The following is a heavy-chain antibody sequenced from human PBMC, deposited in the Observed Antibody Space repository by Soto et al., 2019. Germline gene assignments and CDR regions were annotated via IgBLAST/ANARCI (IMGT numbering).Heavy chain of an antibody. CDR2: IIPTLHMV. CDR3: ARDHTSYYNGSGTYRNFDS. D-gene: IGHD3-10*01. J-gene: IGHJ4*02. V-gene: IGHV1-69*04. CDR1: RGTFSSYT. Sequence: GASVKVSCKASRGTFSSYTINWVRQAPGQGLEWMGRIIPTLHMVDYAQKFQGRVTLTADKSMTTGYMELSSLRSEDTAVYYCARDHTSYYNGSGTYRNFDSWGQGTLVTVPQ.